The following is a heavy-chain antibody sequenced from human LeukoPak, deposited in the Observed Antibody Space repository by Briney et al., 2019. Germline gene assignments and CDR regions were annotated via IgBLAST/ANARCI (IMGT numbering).Heavy chain of an antibody. CDR2: IYHSGTT. CDR3: ARAYDSVGYYYGFFAY. V-gene: IGHV4-38-2*01. Sequence: SETLSLTCAVSGYSISSGYYWGWIRQPPGKGLEWIGSIYHSGTTYYTPSLKSRVTISVDTSKNQFSLKLSSVTAADTAVYYCARAYDSVGYYYGFFAYWGQGTLVTVSS. CDR1: GYSISSGYY. J-gene: IGHJ4*02. D-gene: IGHD3-22*01.